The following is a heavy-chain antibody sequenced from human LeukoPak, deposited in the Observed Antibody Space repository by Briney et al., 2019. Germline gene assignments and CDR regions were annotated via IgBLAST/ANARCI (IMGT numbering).Heavy chain of an antibody. CDR3: GRNSDNSYSSGSTTYYYYYVAV. Sequence: PSETLSLTCTVSGGSISDSYWSWIRQPPGKGLEWIGFIDTSGNTNYNPSLKSRVTISFDTPKSQISLKLGSVTAADTALYFCGRNSDNSYSSGSTTYYYYYVAVWGTGTKVSVSS. V-gene: IGHV4-4*08. D-gene: IGHD3-10*01. J-gene: IGHJ6*03. CDR1: GGSISDSY. CDR2: IDTSGNT.